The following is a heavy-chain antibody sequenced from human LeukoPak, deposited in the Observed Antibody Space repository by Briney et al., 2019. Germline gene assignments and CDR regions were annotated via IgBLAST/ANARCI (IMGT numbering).Heavy chain of an antibody. D-gene: IGHD1-26*01. V-gene: IGHV1-69*04. CDR1: GGTFSSYA. Sequence: ASVKGSCKASGGTFSSYAISWVRQAPGQGLEWMGRIIPILGIANYAQKFQGRVTITADKSTSTAYMELSSLRSEDTAVYYCARDADKVGATLLFDPWGQGTLVTVSS. J-gene: IGHJ5*02. CDR2: IIPILGIA. CDR3: ARDADKVGATLLFDP.